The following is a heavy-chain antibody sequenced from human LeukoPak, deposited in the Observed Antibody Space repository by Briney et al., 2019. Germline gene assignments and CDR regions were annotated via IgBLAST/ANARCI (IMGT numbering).Heavy chain of an antibody. J-gene: IGHJ6*03. Sequence: PGGSLRLSCAASGFIFDDYAMHWVREAPGKGLEWVSGISWNSNTIGYADSVKGRFTISRDNAKNSLYLQMNSLRPEDTALYYCAKDAGAYYYYYMGVWGKGTTVTISS. D-gene: IGHD1-26*01. CDR2: ISWNSNTI. CDR1: GFIFDDYA. V-gene: IGHV3-9*01. CDR3: AKDAGAYYYYYMGV.